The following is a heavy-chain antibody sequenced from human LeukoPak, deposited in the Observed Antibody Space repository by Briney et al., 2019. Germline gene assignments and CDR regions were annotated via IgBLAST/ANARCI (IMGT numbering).Heavy chain of an antibody. V-gene: IGHV3-21*05. CDR1: GFIFDVYG. Sequence: GGSLRLSCAPSGFIFDVYGMSWVPQAPGKGLEWVSYISSGGSAIYYADTVKGRFTISRDNAKNSLYLQMNSRRAEDTAVYYCARDDYYGSGSYFPFDYWGQGTLVTVSS. D-gene: IGHD3-10*01. CDR2: ISSGGSAI. CDR3: ARDDYYGSGSYFPFDY. J-gene: IGHJ4*02.